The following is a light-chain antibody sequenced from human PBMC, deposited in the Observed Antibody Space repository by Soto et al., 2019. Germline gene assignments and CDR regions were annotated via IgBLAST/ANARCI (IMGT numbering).Light chain of an antibody. CDR3: QRYDNWHLT. CDR2: HTS. CDR1: QSISGN. Sequence: EIVMTQSPATLSVSPRESATLSCRASQSISGNVAWYQQKPGLAPRLLIYHTSTRATGVPARFSGSGSGTEFSLPISSLQSEDSSVYFCQRYDNWHLTCGGGTKVDIK. J-gene: IGKJ4*01. V-gene: IGKV3-15*01.